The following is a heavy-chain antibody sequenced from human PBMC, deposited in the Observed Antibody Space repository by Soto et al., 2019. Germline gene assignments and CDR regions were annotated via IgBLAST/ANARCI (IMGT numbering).Heavy chain of an antibody. CDR3: ARHGSYGTPEYYYYYYGMDV. CDR1: GYSFTSYW. J-gene: IGHJ6*02. CDR2: IDPSDSYT. D-gene: IGHD5-18*01. Sequence: PGESLKISCKGSGYSFTSYWISWVRQMPGKGLEWMGRIDPSDSYTNYSPSFQGHVTISADKSISTAYLQWSSLKASDTAMYYCARHGSYGTPEYYYYYYGMDVWGQGTTVTVSS. V-gene: IGHV5-10-1*01.